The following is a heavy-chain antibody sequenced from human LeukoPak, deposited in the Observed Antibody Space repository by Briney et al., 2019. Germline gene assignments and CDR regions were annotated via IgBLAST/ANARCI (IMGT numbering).Heavy chain of an antibody. CDR3: ARAALSTGMLDY. CDR1: GGSISGSEW. D-gene: IGHD1-1*01. Sequence: SETLSLTCAVSGGSISGSEWWTWVRQPPGKGLWWIGEIYHSGSTNYNPSLKSRVTTSIDKSKNQLFLKLNSVTAADTAVYYCARAALSTGMLDYWGQGTLVTVSS. J-gene: IGHJ4*02. V-gene: IGHV4-4*02. CDR2: IYHSGST.